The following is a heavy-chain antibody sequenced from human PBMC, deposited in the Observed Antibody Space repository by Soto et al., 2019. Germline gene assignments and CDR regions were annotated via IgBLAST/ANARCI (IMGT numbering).Heavy chain of an antibody. V-gene: IGHV4-34*01. CDR2: INHSGST. Sequence: QVQLQQGGAGLLKPSETLSLTCAVYGGSFSGYYWSWIRQPPGKGLEWIGEINHSGSTNYNPSLKSRVTISVSTSKNQLSLKLSSVTAADTAVYYCARAGGCSSTSCYGRYYYYYGMDVWGQGTTVTVSS. J-gene: IGHJ6*02. CDR1: GGSFSGYY. CDR3: ARAGGCSSTSCYGRYYYYYGMDV. D-gene: IGHD2-2*01.